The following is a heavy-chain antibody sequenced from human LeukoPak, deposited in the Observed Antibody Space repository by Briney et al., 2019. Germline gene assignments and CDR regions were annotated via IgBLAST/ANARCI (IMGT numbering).Heavy chain of an antibody. Sequence: TGGSLRLSCAASGFTFSNYAMTWVRQAPGKGLEWVSGISGSGGSTYYADSVKGRFTISRDNSKNTLYLQMNSLRAEDTAVYYCARELPSSSGWYRGVDAFDIWGQGTMVTVSS. D-gene: IGHD6-19*01. CDR2: ISGSGGST. V-gene: IGHV3-23*01. CDR1: GFTFSNYA. J-gene: IGHJ3*02. CDR3: ARELPSSSGWYRGVDAFDI.